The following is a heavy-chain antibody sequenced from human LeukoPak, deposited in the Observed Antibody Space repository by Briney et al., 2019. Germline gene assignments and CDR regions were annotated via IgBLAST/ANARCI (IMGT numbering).Heavy chain of an antibody. D-gene: IGHD3-3*01. CDR1: GDSVDSGSYY. CDR3: ARVRRQFLSITIFGVSGMDV. CDR2: INHSGST. J-gene: IGHJ6*02. Sequence: SETLSLTCSVSGDSVDSGSYYWSWIRQPPGKGLEWIGEINHSGSTNYNPSLKSRVTISVDTSKNQFSLKLSSVTAADTAVYYCARVRRQFLSITIFGVSGMDVWGQGTTVTVSS. V-gene: IGHV4-34*01.